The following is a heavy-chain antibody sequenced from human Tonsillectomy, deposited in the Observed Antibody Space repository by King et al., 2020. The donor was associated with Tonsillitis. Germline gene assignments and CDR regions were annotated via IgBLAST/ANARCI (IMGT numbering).Heavy chain of an antibody. D-gene: IGHD4-11*01. Sequence: LQLQESGPELVKPSETLSLTCTISGDSISSSGFYWGWIRQPPGKGLEWIGSIFYSGSTYHNPSLKSRVTISVDTSKNQFSLKLSSVTAADTAVYYCARLTLTVFYYYYMDVWGKGTTVTVSS. J-gene: IGHJ6*03. CDR3: ARLTLTVFYYYYMDV. CDR1: GDSISSSGFY. V-gene: IGHV4-39*01. CDR2: IFYSGST.